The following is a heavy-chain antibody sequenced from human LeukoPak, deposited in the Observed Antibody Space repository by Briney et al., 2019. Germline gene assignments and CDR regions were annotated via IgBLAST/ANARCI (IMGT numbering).Heavy chain of an antibody. Sequence: SETLSLTCTVSGGSISSSSYYWGWIRQPPGKGLEWIGSIYYSGSTYYNPSLKSRVTISVDTSKNQFSLKLSSVTAADTAVYYRARPGVGCSSTNCYRGFDYWGQGTLVTVSS. J-gene: IGHJ4*02. CDR1: GGSISSSSYY. CDR3: ARPGVGCSSTNCYRGFDY. CDR2: IYYSGST. D-gene: IGHD2-2*02. V-gene: IGHV4-39*01.